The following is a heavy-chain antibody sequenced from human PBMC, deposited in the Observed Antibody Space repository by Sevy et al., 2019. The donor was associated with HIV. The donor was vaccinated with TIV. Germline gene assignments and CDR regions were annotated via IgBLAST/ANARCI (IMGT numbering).Heavy chain of an antibody. CDR3: AREPYFFDKSGYYWDY. V-gene: IGHV4-61*01. J-gene: IGHJ4*02. CDR1: GVSVSSDTNY. CDR2: VYHTGST. D-gene: IGHD3-22*01. Sequence: SETLSLTCAVSGVSVSSDTNYWSWIRQPPGKGLEWIGFVYHTGSTNYSPSFKSRFTISVDTSKNQFSLRLFSVAAADTAVYYCAREPYFFDKSGYYWDYWGQGALVTVSS.